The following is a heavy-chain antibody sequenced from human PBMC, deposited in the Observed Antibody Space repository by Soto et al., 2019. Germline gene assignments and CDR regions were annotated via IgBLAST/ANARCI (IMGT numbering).Heavy chain of an antibody. CDR2: ISSSSSYI. D-gene: IGHD2-15*01. CDR3: ARDLNLGYCSGGSCYLPNWFDP. CDR1: GFTFSTYS. V-gene: IGHV3-21*01. Sequence: PGESLKISCAASGFTFSTYSMNWVRQAPGKGLEWVSSISSSSSYIYYADSVKGRFTISRDNAKNSLYLQMNSLRAEDTAVYYCARDLNLGYCSGGSCYLPNWFDPWGQGTLVTVSS. J-gene: IGHJ5*02.